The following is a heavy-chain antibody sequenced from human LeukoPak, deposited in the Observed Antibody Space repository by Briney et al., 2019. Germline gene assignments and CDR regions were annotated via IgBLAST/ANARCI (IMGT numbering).Heavy chain of an antibody. Sequence: PGRSLRLSCAASGFTFSSYGMHWVRQAPGKGLEWVAVIWYDGSNKYYADSVKGRFTISRDNSKNTLYLQMNSLRAEDTAVYYCARGEDIAVVPAAAPLDYWGQGTLVTVSS. D-gene: IGHD2-2*01. J-gene: IGHJ4*02. CDR1: GFTFSSYG. CDR2: IWYDGSNK. CDR3: ARGEDIAVVPAAAPLDY. V-gene: IGHV3-33*01.